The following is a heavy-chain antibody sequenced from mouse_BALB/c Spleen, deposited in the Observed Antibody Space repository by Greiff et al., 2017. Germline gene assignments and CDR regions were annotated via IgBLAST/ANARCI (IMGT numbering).Heavy chain of an antibody. D-gene: IGHD2-10*02. Sequence: VQLQQSGPELVKPGASVKISCKASGYTFTDYNMHWVKQSHGKSLEWIGYIYPYNGGTGYNQKFKSKATLAVDNSSSTAYMKLRSLTSEDSSVYYCARDGGYGAMDYWGQGTSVTVSS. CDR2: IYPYNGGT. V-gene: IGHV1S29*02. CDR3: ARDGGYGAMDY. CDR1: GYTFTDYN. J-gene: IGHJ4*01.